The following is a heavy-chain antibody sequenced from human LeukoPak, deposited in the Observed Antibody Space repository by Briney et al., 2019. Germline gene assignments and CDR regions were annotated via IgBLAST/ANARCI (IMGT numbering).Heavy chain of an antibody. CDR3: AKDYGDYTCFYD. V-gene: IGHV3-11*01. D-gene: IGHD4-17*01. J-gene: IGHJ4*02. Sequence: PGGSLRLSCAASGFTFSDYYMSWIRQAPGKGREWVSYISSSGSTIYYADSVKGRFTISRDNSKNTLYLQMNSLRAEDTAVYYCAKDYGDYTCFYDWGQGTLVTVSS. CDR1: GFTFSDYY. CDR2: ISSSGSTI.